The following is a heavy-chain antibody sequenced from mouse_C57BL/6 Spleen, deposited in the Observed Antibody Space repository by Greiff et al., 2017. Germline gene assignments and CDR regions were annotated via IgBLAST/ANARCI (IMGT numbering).Heavy chain of an antibody. CDR3: ARVWLLFYAMDY. V-gene: IGHV3-6*01. Sequence: DVQLQESGPGLVKPSQSLSLTCSVTGYSITSGYYWNWIRQFPGNKLEWMGYISYDGSNNYNPSLKNRISITRDTSKNQFFLKLNSVTTEDTATYYCARVWLLFYAMDYWGQGTSVTVSS. J-gene: IGHJ4*01. CDR1: GYSITSGYY. CDR2: ISYDGSN. D-gene: IGHD2-2*01.